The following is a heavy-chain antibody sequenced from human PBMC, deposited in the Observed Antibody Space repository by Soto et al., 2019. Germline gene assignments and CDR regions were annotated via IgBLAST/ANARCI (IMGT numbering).Heavy chain of an antibody. V-gene: IGHV4-39*01. CDR2: IYYSGST. CDR1: GGSISSSSYY. CDR3: ASQGYGSSWRAYYIDV. D-gene: IGHD6-13*01. J-gene: IGHJ6*03. Sequence: QLHLQESGPGLVRPSETLSLTCTVSGGSISSSSYYWGWIRQPPGKGLEWIGSIYYSGSTYYNPSLKSRVTISVDTSKNQFSLKLSSVTAADTAVYYCASQGYGSSWRAYYIDVWGKGTTVTVSS.